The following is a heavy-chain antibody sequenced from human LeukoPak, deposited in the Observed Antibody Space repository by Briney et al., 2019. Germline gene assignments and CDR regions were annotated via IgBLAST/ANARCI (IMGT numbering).Heavy chain of an antibody. J-gene: IGHJ3*02. CDR2: IYHSGST. V-gene: IGHV4-30-2*01. CDR1: GGSISSGGYS. CDR3: AREANDAFDI. Sequence: PSQTLSLTCAVSGGSISSGGYSWSWIRQPPGKGLEWIGYIYHSGSTYYNPSLKSRVTISVDRSKNQFSLKLSSVTAADTAVYYCAREANDAFDIWGQGTMVTVSS.